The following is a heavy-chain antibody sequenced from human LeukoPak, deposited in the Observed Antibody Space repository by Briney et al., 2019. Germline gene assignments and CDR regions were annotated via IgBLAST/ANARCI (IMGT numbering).Heavy chain of an antibody. D-gene: IGHD3-9*01. CDR1: GFTFSSYW. V-gene: IGHV3-15*01. J-gene: IGHJ4*02. CDR2: IKSKIHGGTI. Sequence: GGSLRLSCAASGFTFSSYWMSWVRQAPGKGLEWVGRIKSKIHGGTIDYAAPVKGRCTISRDDSKNTLSLQMNSLESEDTAVYYCAASTDWYAYWGQGTLVTVSS. CDR3: AASTDWYAY.